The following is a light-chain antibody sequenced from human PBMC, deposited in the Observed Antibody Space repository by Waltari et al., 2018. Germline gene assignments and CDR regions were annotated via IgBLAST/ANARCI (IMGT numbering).Light chain of an antibody. CDR1: QSVLYRSSNRNY. CDR2: WAS. V-gene: IGKV4-1*01. J-gene: IGKJ1*01. Sequence: DIVMTQSPDSLAVSLGERATINCKSSQSVLYRSSNRNYLAWYQQKSGQPTKLPIYWASTRESGVPDRFSGSGSGTDFTLTISSLQAEDVAVYYCQQYYDTPQTFGQGTKVEIK. CDR3: QQYYDTPQT.